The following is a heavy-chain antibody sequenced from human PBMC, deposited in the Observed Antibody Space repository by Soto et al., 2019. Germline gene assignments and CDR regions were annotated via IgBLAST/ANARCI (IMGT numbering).Heavy chain of an antibody. D-gene: IGHD3-10*01. CDR1: GFDFRRYG. CDR2: ASYDGSET. J-gene: IGHJ4*02. CDR3: VRDSGWPILNFAS. V-gene: IGHV3-30*03. Sequence: QVQLVESGGGVVQPGRSLRLACAASGFDFRRYGIHWVRQAPGRGLEWVASASYDGSETYYADSAKGRFTVSKGISKNTVFLQMKALRHEDTGLYFCVRDSGWPILNFASWGQGTLFTVSS.